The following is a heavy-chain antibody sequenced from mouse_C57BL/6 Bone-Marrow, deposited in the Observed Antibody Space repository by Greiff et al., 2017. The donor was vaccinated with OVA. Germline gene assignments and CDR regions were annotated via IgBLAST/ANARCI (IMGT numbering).Heavy chain of an antibody. CDR2: INPGSGGT. CDR3: AGVRSSGYVAWFAY. J-gene: IGHJ3*01. CDR1: GYAFTNYL. Sequence: QVQLQQSGAELVRPGTSVKVSCKASGYAFTNYLIEWVKQRPGQGLEWIGVINPGSGGTNYNEKFKGKATLTADKSSSTAYMQLSSLTSEDSAVYFCAGVRSSGYVAWFAYWGQGTLVTVSA. D-gene: IGHD3-2*02. V-gene: IGHV1-54*01.